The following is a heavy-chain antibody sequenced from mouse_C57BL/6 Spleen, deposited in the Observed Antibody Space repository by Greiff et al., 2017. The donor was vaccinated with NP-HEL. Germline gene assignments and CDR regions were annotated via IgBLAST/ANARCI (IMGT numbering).Heavy chain of an antibody. V-gene: IGHV5-6*01. J-gene: IGHJ2*01. CDR3: ARPYDYDKGYYFDY. CDR2: ISSGGSYT. D-gene: IGHD2-4*01. Sequence: EVQLVESGGDLVKPGGSLKLSCAASGFTFSSYGMSWVRQTPDKRLEWVATISSGGSYTYYPDSVKGRFTISRDNAKNTLYLQMSSLKSEDTAMYYCARPYDYDKGYYFDYWGQGTTLTVSS. CDR1: GFTFSSYG.